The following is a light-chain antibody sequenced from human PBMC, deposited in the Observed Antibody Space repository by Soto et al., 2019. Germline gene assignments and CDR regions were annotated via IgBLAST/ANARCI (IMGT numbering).Light chain of an antibody. Sequence: EIVFTQSPATLSVSQVERATLSFRASQSVSSSLAWYQQKPGQAPRLLIYGASTRATGIPARFSGSGSGTEFTLTISSLQSEDFAVYYCQQYNNWPRTFGQGTKVDIK. V-gene: IGKV3-15*01. CDR3: QQYNNWPRT. CDR2: GAS. J-gene: IGKJ1*01. CDR1: QSVSSS.